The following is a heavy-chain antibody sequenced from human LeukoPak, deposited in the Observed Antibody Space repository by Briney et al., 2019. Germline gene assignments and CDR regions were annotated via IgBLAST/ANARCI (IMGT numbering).Heavy chain of an antibody. V-gene: IGHV3-20*04. CDR2: INWNGGST. CDR3: ARARRYCSGGSCFKTGGFFDY. D-gene: IGHD2-15*01. CDR1: GFTFDDYG. J-gene: IGHJ4*02. Sequence: PGGSLRLSCAASGFTFDDYGMSWVRQAPGKGLEWVSGINWNGGSTGYADSVKGRFTISRDNAKNSLYLQMNSLRAEDTALYYCARARRYCSGGSCFKTGGFFDYWGQGTLVTVSS.